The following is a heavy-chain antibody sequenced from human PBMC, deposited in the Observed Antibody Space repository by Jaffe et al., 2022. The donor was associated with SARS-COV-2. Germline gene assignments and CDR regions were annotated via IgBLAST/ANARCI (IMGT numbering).Heavy chain of an antibody. J-gene: IGHJ6*02. CDR1: GGTFSSYA. D-gene: IGHD5-18*01. CDR3: ASQHSYGYEDNYYYYGMDV. V-gene: IGHV1-69*01. Sequence: QVQLVQSGAEVKKPGSSVKVSCKASGGTFSSYAISWVRQAPGQGLEWMGGIIPIFGTANYAQKFQGRVTITADESTSTAYMELSSLRSEDTAVYYCASQHSYGYEDNYYYYGMDVWGQGTTVTVSS. CDR2: IIPIFGTA.